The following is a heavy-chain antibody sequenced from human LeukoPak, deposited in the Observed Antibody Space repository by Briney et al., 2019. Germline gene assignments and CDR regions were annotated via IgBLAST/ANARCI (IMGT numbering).Heavy chain of an antibody. J-gene: IGHJ4*02. V-gene: IGHV4-39*01. CDR1: GGSISSSGYC. CDR2: IDYSGNT. CDR3: ARSGTGLLRYYFDY. Sequence: PSETLSLTCTVSGGSISSSGYCWGWIRQPPGKGLEWIGSIDYSGNTNYNPSLKSRVTIAVDMSKNQFSLKLSSVTAADTAVYYCARSGTGLLRYYFDYWGQGTLVTVSS. D-gene: IGHD3-22*01.